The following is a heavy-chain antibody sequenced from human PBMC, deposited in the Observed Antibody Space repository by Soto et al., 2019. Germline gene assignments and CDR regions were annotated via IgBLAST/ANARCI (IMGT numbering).Heavy chain of an antibody. CDR3: ARADYYDRSGYLLPCGY. J-gene: IGHJ4*02. CDR2: MNPNSGNT. D-gene: IGHD3-22*01. CDR1: GYTFTSYD. Sequence: QGQLVQSGAEVKKPGASVKVSCKASGYTFTSYDISWVRQATGQGLEWMGWMNPNSGNTGYAQKFQGRVTMTRNTSISTAYMELSSLRSEDTAVYYCARADYYDRSGYLLPCGYWGQGTLVTVSS. V-gene: IGHV1-8*01.